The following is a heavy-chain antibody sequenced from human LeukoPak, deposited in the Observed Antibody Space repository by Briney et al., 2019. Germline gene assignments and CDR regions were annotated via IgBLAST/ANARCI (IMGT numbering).Heavy chain of an antibody. CDR3: ARALAVAGTIRDFDY. Sequence: SQTLSLTCAISGDSFSSNSAAWNWVRQSPSRGLEWLGRTYYRSKCYNDYAVSVKSRITINPDTSKNQFSLQLNSVTPEDTAVYYCARALAVAGTIRDFDYWGQGTLVTVSS. CDR2: TYYRSKCYN. CDR1: GDSFSSNSAA. J-gene: IGHJ4*02. V-gene: IGHV6-1*01. D-gene: IGHD6-19*01.